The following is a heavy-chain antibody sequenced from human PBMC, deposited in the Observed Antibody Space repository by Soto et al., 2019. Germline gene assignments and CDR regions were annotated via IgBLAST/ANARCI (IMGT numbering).Heavy chain of an antibody. CDR2: ISYDGSNK. CDR1: GFTFSSYA. V-gene: IGHV3-30-3*01. Sequence: QVQLVESGGGVVQPGRSLRLSCAASGFTFSSYAMHWVRQAPGKGLEWVAVISYDGSNKYYADSVKGRFTISRDNSKNTLYLQMNSLRAEDTAVYYCARDGATVTASWGYYYYGMDVWGQGTTVTVSS. CDR3: ARDGATVTASWGYYYYGMDV. D-gene: IGHD4-17*01. J-gene: IGHJ6*02.